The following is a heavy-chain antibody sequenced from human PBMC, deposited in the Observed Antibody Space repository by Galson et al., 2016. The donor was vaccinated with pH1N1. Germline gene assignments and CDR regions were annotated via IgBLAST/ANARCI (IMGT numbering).Heavy chain of an antibody. CDR1: GYSFTSYW. Sequence: QSGAEVKKPGESLKISCRGPGYSFTSYWIAWVRQKPGKGLEWMGIVYPGDSDTRYSPSFRGLFTFSADKSIGTAYLQWSSLEASDTAIYYCARLRGGITVVREVYFDLWGQGTLVTVSP. J-gene: IGHJ4*02. V-gene: IGHV5-51*03. D-gene: IGHD3-10*01. CDR3: ARLRGGITVVREVYFDL. CDR2: VYPGDSDT.